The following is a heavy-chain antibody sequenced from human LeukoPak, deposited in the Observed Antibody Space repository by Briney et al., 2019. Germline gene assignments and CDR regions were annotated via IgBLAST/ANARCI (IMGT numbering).Heavy chain of an antibody. D-gene: IGHD3/OR15-3a*01. CDR1: RFTCNGANYA. CDR2: INSGATAT. J-gene: IGHJ4*02. Sequence: AGSLRLSCGASRFTCNGANYAMNWARQTPGKVLEWISFINSGATATWYADSVRGRFTISRDTAKNSLYLQMSSLRDEDTAVYYCARGQDWAFDYWGQGILVTVSS. V-gene: IGHV3-48*02. CDR3: ARGQDWAFDY.